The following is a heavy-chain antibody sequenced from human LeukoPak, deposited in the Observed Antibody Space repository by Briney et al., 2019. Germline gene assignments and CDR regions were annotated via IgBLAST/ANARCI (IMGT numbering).Heavy chain of an antibody. J-gene: IGHJ5*02. Sequence: PSETLSLTCAVSGGSISSSNWWSWVRQPPGKGLEWIGEIYHSGSTNYNPSLKSRVTISVDKSKNQFSLKLSSVTAADTAVYYCASSYCSSTSCSWFDPWGQGTLVTVSS. CDR3: ASSYCSSTSCSWFDP. CDR1: GGSISSSNW. CDR2: IYHSGST. V-gene: IGHV4-4*02. D-gene: IGHD2-2*01.